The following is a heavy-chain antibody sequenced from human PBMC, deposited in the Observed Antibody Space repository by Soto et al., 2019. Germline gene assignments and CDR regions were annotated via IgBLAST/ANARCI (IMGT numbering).Heavy chain of an antibody. CDR3: AREEAHIAAAVYYYYYGMDV. D-gene: IGHD6-13*01. CDR1: GYTFTDYW. V-gene: IGHV5-51*01. CDR2: IYPGDSDT. J-gene: IGHJ6*02. Sequence: PGESLKISCKGSGYTFTDYWIGWVRQLPGKGLEWMGIIYPGDSDTRYSPSFQGHVTITVDKSTSTAYLQWNTLKASDTAVYYCAREEAHIAAAVYYYYYGMDVWGQGTTVTVSS.